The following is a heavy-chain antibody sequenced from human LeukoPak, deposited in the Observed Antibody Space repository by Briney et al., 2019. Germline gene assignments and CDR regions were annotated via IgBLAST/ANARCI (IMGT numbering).Heavy chain of an antibody. CDR3: ARHPSLYPMVRGVTAYYYYYMDV. D-gene: IGHD3-10*01. J-gene: IGHJ6*03. V-gene: IGHV4-39*01. Sequence: SETLSLTCTVSGGSIRSSTDYWGWIRQPPGNELEWIGSIYYSGSTYYNPSLKSRVTISVDTSKNQFSLKLSSVTAADTAVYYCARHPSLYPMVRGVTAYYYYYMDVWGKGTTVTISS. CDR1: GGSIRSSTDY. CDR2: IYYSGST.